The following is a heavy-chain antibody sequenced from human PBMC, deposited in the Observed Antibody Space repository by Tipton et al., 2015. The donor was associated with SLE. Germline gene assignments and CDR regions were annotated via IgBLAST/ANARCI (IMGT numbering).Heavy chain of an antibody. D-gene: IGHD5-24*01. CDR2: ITHSGST. J-gene: IGHJ3*01. CDR1: GGYFSAYY. CDR3: GRARVGMGYVFDL. V-gene: IGHV4-34*01. Sequence: TLSLTCAVYGGYFSAYYWSWIRQPPGKGLEWFGEITHSGSTNYNPSLTSRVTISADTSKNQFSLRLTSVTAADTALYYCGRARVGMGYVFDLWGQGTMVTVSS.